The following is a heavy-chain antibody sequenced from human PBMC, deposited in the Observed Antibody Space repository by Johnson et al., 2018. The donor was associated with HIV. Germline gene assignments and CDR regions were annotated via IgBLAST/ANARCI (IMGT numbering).Heavy chain of an antibody. CDR3: ARDHCSGGSCYGHAFDI. V-gene: IGHV3-33*08. CDR2: IWYDGSNK. D-gene: IGHD2-15*01. CDR1: RFTFSSYA. J-gene: IGHJ3*02. Sequence: VQLVESGGGVVQPGRSLRLSCVASRFTFSSYALHWVRQAPGKGLEWVAVIWYDGSNKYYADSVKGRFTISRDNSKNTLYLQMNSLRAEDTALYYCARDHCSGGSCYGHAFDIWGQGTMVTVSS.